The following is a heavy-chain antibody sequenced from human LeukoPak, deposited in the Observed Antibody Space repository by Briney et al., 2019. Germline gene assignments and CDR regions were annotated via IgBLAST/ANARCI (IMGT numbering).Heavy chain of an antibody. CDR1: GYTFTSYY. Sequence: GASVKVSCKASGYTFTSYYMHWVRQAPGQGLEWMGWINPNSGGTNYAQKFQGRVTMTRDTSISTAYMELSRLRSDDTAVYYCARALMAGNRIDPWGQGTLVTVSS. CDR3: ARALMAGNRIDP. V-gene: IGHV1-2*02. D-gene: IGHD6-19*01. J-gene: IGHJ5*02. CDR2: INPNSGGT.